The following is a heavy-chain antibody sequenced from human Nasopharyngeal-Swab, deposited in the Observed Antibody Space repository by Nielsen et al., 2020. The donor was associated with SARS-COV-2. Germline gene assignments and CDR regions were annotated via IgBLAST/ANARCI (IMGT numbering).Heavy chain of an antibody. V-gene: IGHV3-7*01. D-gene: IGHD2-21*02. J-gene: IGHJ4*02. CDR1: GLTVSSNY. CDR2: INEDGSEK. CDR3: RVTGPFTGYFDY. Sequence: GGSLRLSCAASGLTVSSNYMSWVRQTPGKGLEWVANINEDGSEKYYVDSVKGRFTVSRDNAKNSLFLQMDSLRVEDTAVYYCRVTGPFTGYFDYWGQGTLVTVSS.